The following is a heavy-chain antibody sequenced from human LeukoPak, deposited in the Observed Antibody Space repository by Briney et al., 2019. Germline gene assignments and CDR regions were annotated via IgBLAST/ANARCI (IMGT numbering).Heavy chain of an antibody. CDR1: GFTFSSYA. CDR2: ISGSGGST. V-gene: IGHV3-23*01. Sequence: PGGSLRLSCAASGFTFSSYAMSWVRQAPGKGLEWVSAISGSGGSTYYADSVKGRFTISRDNSKNTLYLQMNSLREEDTAVYYCAKELRYSGYDYMVFDSWGQGTLVTVSS. J-gene: IGHJ4*02. D-gene: IGHD5-12*01. CDR3: AKELRYSGYDYMVFDS.